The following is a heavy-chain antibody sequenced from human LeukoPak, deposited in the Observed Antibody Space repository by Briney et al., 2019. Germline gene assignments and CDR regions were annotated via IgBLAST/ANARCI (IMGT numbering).Heavy chain of an antibody. Sequence: SETLSLTCTVSGGSISSSSYYWGWIRQPPGKGLEWIGSIYYSGSTYYNPSLKSRVTISVDTSKIQFSLKLSSVTAADTAVYYCAREYNGYSSSGKWFDPWGQGTLVTVSS. CDR3: AREYNGYSSSGKWFDP. CDR1: GGSISSSSYY. V-gene: IGHV4-39*07. CDR2: IYYSGST. D-gene: IGHD6-13*01. J-gene: IGHJ5*02.